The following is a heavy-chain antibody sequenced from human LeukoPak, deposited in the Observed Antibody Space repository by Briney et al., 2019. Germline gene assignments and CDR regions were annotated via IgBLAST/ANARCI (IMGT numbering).Heavy chain of an antibody. D-gene: IGHD3-10*01. CDR1: GFTFSSYN. CDR3: TTDYYGSGSSYDY. CDR2: IKSKTDGGTT. J-gene: IGHJ4*02. Sequence: GGSLRLSCAASGFTFSSYNMNWVRQAPGKGLEWVGRIKSKTDGGTTDYAAPVKGRFTISRDDSKNTLYLQMNSLKTEDTAVYYCTTDYYGSGSSYDYWGQGTLVTVSS. V-gene: IGHV3-15*01.